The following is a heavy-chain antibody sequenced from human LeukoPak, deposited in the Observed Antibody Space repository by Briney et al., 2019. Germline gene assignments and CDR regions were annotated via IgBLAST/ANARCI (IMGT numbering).Heavy chain of an antibody. D-gene: IGHD3-10*01. J-gene: IGHJ5*02. Sequence: ASVKVSCKASGYTFTGYYIHWVRQAPGQGLECVGWINPNSGGTNYAQKFQGRVTVTRDTSISTAYMELSRLRSDDTAVYYCARGGSGSYFSWLDPWGQGTLVTVSS. CDR1: GYTFTGYY. CDR3: ARGGSGSYFSWLDP. V-gene: IGHV1-2*02. CDR2: INPNSGGT.